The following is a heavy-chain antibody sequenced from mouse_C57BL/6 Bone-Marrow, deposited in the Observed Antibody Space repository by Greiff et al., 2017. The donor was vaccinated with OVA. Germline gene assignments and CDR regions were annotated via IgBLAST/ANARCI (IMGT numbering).Heavy chain of an antibody. CDR2: ISSGGSYT. V-gene: IGHV5-6*01. CDR1: GFTFSSYG. D-gene: IGHD2-3*01. Sequence: EVHLVESGGDLVKPGGSLKLSCAASGFTFSSYGMSWVRQTPDKRLEWVATISSGGSYTYYPDSVKGRFTISRDNAKNTLYLQMSSLKSEDTAMYYCARHRRRWLPLDYWGQGTTLTVSS. J-gene: IGHJ2*01. CDR3: ARHRRRWLPLDY.